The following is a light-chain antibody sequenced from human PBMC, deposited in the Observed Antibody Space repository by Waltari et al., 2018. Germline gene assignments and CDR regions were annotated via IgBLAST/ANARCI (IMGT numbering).Light chain of an antibody. CDR3: CSYAVGTYTWF. V-gene: IGLV2-11*01. CDR1: RNNIGDPRL. CDR2: DVN. Sequence: QSALTQPRSVSGSPGQSVTISCTGTRNNIGDPRLVSWYQQHPGKAPTVVIHDVNRRPSGVPDRFTASKSGNTASLTISGLQAEDEGDYYCCSYAVGTYTWFFGGGTKLTVL. J-gene: IGLJ2*01.